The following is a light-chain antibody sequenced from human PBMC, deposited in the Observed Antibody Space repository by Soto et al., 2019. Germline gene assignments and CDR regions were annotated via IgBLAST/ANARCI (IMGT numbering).Light chain of an antibody. CDR1: QSISGW. V-gene: IGKV1-5*03. Sequence: DIQMTQSPSTLSASVGDRVTITCRASQSISGWLAWYQQKPGKAPKLLIYKASGLESGVPSRFSGSGYGTDFTLTISSLQPDDFATYYGQQYNSYWTCGQGTKVEIK. J-gene: IGKJ1*01. CDR3: QQYNSYWT. CDR2: KAS.